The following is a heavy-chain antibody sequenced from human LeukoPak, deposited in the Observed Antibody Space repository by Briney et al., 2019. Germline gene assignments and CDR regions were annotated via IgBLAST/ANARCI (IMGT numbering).Heavy chain of an antibody. D-gene: IGHD5-18*01. V-gene: IGHV5-51*01. CDR1: GYSFTSYW. CDR3: ATARIQLAFDY. J-gene: IGHJ4*02. Sequence: GESLQISCKGSGYSFTSYWIGWLRQIPGKGLVGMGIIYPGDSDTRYSPSFQGQVTISADKSISTAYLQWSSLKASDTAMYYCATARIQLAFDYWGQGTLVTVSS. CDR2: IYPGDSDT.